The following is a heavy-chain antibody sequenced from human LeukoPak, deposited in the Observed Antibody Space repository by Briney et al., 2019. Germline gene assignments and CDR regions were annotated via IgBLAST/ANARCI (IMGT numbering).Heavy chain of an antibody. V-gene: IGHV1-2*02. D-gene: IGHD3-16*02. J-gene: IGHJ3*02. CDR3: ARSRVYVWGSYRPDAFDI. CDR1: GYTFTGYY. Sequence: ASVKVSCKASGYTFTGYYMHWVRQAPGQGLEWMGWINPNSGGTNYAQKFQGRVTMTRDTSISTAYMELSRLRSDDTAVYYCARSRVYVWGSYRPDAFDIWGQGTMVTVSS. CDR2: INPNSGGT.